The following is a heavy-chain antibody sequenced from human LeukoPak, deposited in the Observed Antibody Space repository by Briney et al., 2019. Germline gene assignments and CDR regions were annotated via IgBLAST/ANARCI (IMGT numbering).Heavy chain of an antibody. CDR1: GFTFSSNS. V-gene: IGHV3-21*01. CDR3: ARGDFTVTYFDY. J-gene: IGHJ4*02. Sequence: GGSLRLSCAASGFTFSSNSMNWARQAPGKGLEWVSSISSSSSYIYYADSVKGRFTISRDNAKNTLYLQMNSLRAEDTAVYYCARGDFTVTYFDYWGQGTLVTVSS. D-gene: IGHD4-17*01. CDR2: ISSSSSYI.